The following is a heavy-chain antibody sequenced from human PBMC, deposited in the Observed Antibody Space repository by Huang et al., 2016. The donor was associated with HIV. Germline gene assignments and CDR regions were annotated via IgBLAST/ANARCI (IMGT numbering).Heavy chain of an antibody. Sequence: QLQLQESGPGLVKTSETLSLTCTVSGGSFSSSFYYWGWIRQPPGTGLEWIGTIYYSGSSSYNPSLQSRGTVSVDTSKDQFSLKLSSVTAADTAVYYCARHDPDYYGSGSYYNNPIYWGQGTLVTVSS. CDR3: ARHDPDYYGSGSYYNNPIY. J-gene: IGHJ4*02. CDR2: IYYSGSS. V-gene: IGHV4-39*01. D-gene: IGHD3-10*01. CDR1: GGSFSSSFYY.